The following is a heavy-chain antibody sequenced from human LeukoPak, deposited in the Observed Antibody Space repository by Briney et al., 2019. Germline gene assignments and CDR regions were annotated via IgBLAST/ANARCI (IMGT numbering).Heavy chain of an antibody. D-gene: IGHD7-27*01. CDR3: AKTALGRPRYFDY. J-gene: IGHJ4*02. V-gene: IGHV5-51*01. Sequence: GESLKISCKGSGYSFTSYWIGWVRQMPGKGLEWMGIIYPGDSDTRYSPSFQGQVTISADKSISTASLRWSSLKASDTAMYYCAKTALGRPRYFDYWGQGTLVTVSS. CDR1: GYSFTSYW. CDR2: IYPGDSDT.